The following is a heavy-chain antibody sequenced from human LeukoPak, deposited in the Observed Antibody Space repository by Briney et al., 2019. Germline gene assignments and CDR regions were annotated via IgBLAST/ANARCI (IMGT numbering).Heavy chain of an antibody. CDR3: AKYSGRLMGNYYLDY. J-gene: IGHJ4*02. V-gene: IGHV3-23*01. CDR2: ILNTDET. CDR1: GFTFSTFA. D-gene: IGHD1-7*01. Sequence: VGSLRLSCVASGFTFSTFAMSWVRQAPGKGLEWVSFILNTDETFSAHSVKGRFTISRDISKNTLSLQMNSLRVEDTAVYYCAKYSGRLMGNYYLDYWGQGTLVTVSS.